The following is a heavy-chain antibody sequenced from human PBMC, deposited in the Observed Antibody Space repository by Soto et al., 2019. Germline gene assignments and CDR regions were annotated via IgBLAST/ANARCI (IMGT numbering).Heavy chain of an antibody. CDR1: GFTFTSSA. Sequence: SVKVSCKASGFTFTSSAVQWVRQARGQRLEWIGWIVVGSGNTNYAQKFQERVTITADESTSTAYMELSSLRSEDTAVYYCARRGRFGELLFDYFDYWGQGTLVTVSS. D-gene: IGHD3-10*01. J-gene: IGHJ4*02. CDR2: IVVGSGNT. CDR3: ARRGRFGELLFDYFDY. V-gene: IGHV1-58*01.